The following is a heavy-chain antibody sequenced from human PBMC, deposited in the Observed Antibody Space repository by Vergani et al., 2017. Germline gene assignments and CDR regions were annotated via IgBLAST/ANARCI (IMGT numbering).Heavy chain of an antibody. CDR1: GYTFTSYY. Sequence: QVQLVQSGAEVKKPGASGKVSCKASGYTFTSYYMHWVRQAPGQGLEWMGGIIPIFGTANYAQKFQGRVTITADESTSTADMELSSLRSEDTAVYYCAITVRQQLLYYYYGMDVWGQGTTVTVSS. CDR2: IIPIFGTA. J-gene: IGHJ6*02. V-gene: IGHV1-69*01. D-gene: IGHD6-13*01. CDR3: AITVRQQLLYYYYGMDV.